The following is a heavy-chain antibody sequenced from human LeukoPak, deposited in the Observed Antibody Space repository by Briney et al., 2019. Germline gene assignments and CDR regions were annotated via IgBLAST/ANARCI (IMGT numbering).Heavy chain of an antibody. CDR3: ARDLYYYGSGSLHRRPGAFDI. CDR1: GGSISSYY. J-gene: IGHJ3*02. CDR2: IYYSGST. V-gene: IGHV4-59*01. D-gene: IGHD3-10*01. Sequence: PSETLSLTCTVSGGSISSYYWSWIRQPPGKGLEWIGYIYYSGSTNYNPSLKSRVTISVDTSKNQFSLKLSSVTAADTAVYYCARDLYYYGSGSLHRRPGAFDIWGQGTMVTVSS.